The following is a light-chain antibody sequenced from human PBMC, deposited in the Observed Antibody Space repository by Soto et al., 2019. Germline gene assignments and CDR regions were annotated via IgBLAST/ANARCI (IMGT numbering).Light chain of an antibody. CDR1: QSLLHSNGYNY. Sequence: DVVMTQSPLSLPVTPGEPASISCRSSQSLLHSNGYNYLDWYLQKPGQSPQLLIYLVSSRASGVPDRFSGSGSGTDVTLKISRVEAEDAGVYYCMQALQTPYTFGQGTKLEIK. CDR2: LVS. CDR3: MQALQTPYT. J-gene: IGKJ2*01. V-gene: IGKV2-28*01.